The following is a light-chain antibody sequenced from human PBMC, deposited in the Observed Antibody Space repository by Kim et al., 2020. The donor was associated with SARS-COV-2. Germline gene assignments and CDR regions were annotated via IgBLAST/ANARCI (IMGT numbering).Light chain of an antibody. CDR3: QQYGSYSRK. CDR1: ESVSGW. Sequence: IQMTQSPSTLSASVGDRVTITCRASESVSGWVAWYQQKPGKAPNVLIFDASTLYNGVPSRFSGSGSGTEFTLTISSLQPDDVATYYCQQYGSYSRKFGQGTKVDIK. J-gene: IGKJ1*01. V-gene: IGKV1-5*01. CDR2: DAS.